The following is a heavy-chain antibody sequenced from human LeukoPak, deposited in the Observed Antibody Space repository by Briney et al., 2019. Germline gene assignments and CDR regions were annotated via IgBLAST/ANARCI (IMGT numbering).Heavy chain of an antibody. J-gene: IGHJ6*03. CDR2: ISYDGSNK. Sequence: GRSLRLSCAASGFTFSSYGMHWVRQAPGKGLEWVAVISYDGSNKYYADSVKGRFTISRDNSKNTLYLQMNSLRAEDTAVYYCCSGPHYYYMDVWGKGTTVTVSS. D-gene: IGHD3-10*01. V-gene: IGHV3-30*03. CDR1: GFTFSSYG. CDR3: CSGPHYYYMDV.